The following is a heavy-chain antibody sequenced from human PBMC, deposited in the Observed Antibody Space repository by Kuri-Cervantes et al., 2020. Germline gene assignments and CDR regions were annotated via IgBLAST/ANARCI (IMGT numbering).Heavy chain of an antibody. Sequence: GSLRLSCAVYGGSFSGYYWSWIRQPPGKGLEWIGEINHSGSTNYNPSLKSRVTISVDTSKNQFSLKLSSVTAADTAVYYCARGQEYCSGGSCRSYYFDYWGQGTTVTVSS. V-gene: IGHV4-34*01. CDR1: GGSFSGYY. CDR2: INHSGST. CDR3: ARGQEYCSGGSCRSYYFDY. J-gene: IGHJ4*03. D-gene: IGHD2-15*01.